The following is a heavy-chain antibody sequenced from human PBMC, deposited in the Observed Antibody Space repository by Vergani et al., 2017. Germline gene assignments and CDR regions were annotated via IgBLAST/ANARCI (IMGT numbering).Heavy chain of an antibody. D-gene: IGHD1-26*01. J-gene: IGHJ4*02. CDR3: ARDVLPWDRHYFEY. Sequence: ELQLMESGGGVVQPGGSLRLSCAASGFTFSSYGMYWVRQAPGKGLEWVSVISGSGGRAKYADSVKGRFTVSRDNSKKTLYLQLNRVRAEDTAVYYCARDVLPWDRHYFEYWGQGTLVTVSS. CDR2: ISGSGGRA. CDR1: GFTFSSYG. V-gene: IGHV3-23*01.